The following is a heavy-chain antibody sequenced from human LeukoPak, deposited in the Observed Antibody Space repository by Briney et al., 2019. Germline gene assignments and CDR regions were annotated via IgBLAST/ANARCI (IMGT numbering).Heavy chain of an antibody. Sequence: GGSLRLSCAALGFTVSRTYMRWVRQAPGTGLEWVSVIYGGGGTYYADSVKGRFTISRDNSKNTLYLQMNSLRAEDTAVYYCAREGGGPSGPLGYWGQGTLVTVSS. D-gene: IGHD3-3*01. CDR1: GFTVSRTY. V-gene: IGHV3-66*01. CDR3: AREGGGPSGPLGY. J-gene: IGHJ4*02. CDR2: IYGGGGT.